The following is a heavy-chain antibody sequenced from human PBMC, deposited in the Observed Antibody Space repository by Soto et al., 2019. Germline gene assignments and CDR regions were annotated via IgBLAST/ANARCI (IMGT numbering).Heavy chain of an antibody. CDR1: GFTFDDYA. CDR2: ISWNSGSI. D-gene: IGHD3-10*01. V-gene: IGHV3-9*01. Sequence: GGSLRLSCAASGFTFDDYAMHWVRQAPGKGLEWVSGISWNSGSIGYADSVKGRFTISRDNAKNSLYLQMNSLRAEDTALYYCAKDIGRFGEYFAYYFDYWGQGTLVTVSS. CDR3: AKDIGRFGEYFAYYFDY. J-gene: IGHJ4*02.